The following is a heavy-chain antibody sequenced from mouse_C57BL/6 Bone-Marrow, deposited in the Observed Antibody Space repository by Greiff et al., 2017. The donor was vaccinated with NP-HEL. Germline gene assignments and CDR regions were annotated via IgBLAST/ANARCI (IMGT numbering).Heavy chain of an antibody. J-gene: IGHJ4*01. CDR1: GFSFNTYA. V-gene: IGHV10-1*01. CDR2: IRSKSNNYAT. CDR3: VRPIYDAMDY. Sequence: EVKLEESGGGLVQPKGSLKLSCAASGFSFNTYAMNWVRQAPGKGLEWVARIRSKSNNYATYYADSVKDRFTISRDDSESMLYLQMNNLKTEDTAMYYCVRPIYDAMDYWGQGTSVTVSS.